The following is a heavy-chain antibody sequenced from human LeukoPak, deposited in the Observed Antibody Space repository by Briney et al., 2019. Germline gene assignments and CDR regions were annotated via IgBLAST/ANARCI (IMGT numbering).Heavy chain of an antibody. J-gene: IGHJ3*02. CDR2: ISRDGTET. Sequence: PGGSLRLSCVASGFTFSSYAMHWVRRAPGKGLEWVAVISRDGTETYYGDSVKGRFTISRDNSEKTLYLQMNSLGTEDTASFYCARAVPAPGTPENAFDIWGQGTMVTVSS. CDR1: GFTFSSYA. V-gene: IGHV3-30*04. D-gene: IGHD6-13*01. CDR3: ARAVPAPGTPENAFDI.